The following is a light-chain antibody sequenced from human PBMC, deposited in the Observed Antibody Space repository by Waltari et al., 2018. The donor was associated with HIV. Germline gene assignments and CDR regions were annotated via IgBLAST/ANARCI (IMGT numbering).Light chain of an antibody. CDR1: RSDIGNYKY. CDR2: EDN. Sequence: QSALTQPASVSGSPGQSLTISCTGARSDIGNYKYVTWYQHHPGIAPKLIIYEDNNRPSGVSNRFSGSKSGKTASLTISGLQAEDESDYYCSSYTDSSVIFGGGTKVTVL. J-gene: IGLJ2*01. V-gene: IGLV2-14*01. CDR3: SSYTDSSVI.